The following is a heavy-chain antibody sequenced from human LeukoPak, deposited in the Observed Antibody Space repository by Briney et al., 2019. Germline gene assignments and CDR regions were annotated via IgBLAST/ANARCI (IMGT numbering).Heavy chain of an antibody. V-gene: IGHV1-69*13. D-gene: IGHD3-10*01. CDR1: GGTFSSYA. CDR2: IIPIFGTA. J-gene: IGHJ4*02. CDR3: ARDLGDGARGVNGGYFDY. Sequence: SVKVSCKASGGTFSSYAISWVRQAPGQGLEWMGGIIPIFGTANYAQKFQGRVTITADDSTSTAYMELSSLRSEDTAVYYCARDLGDGARGVNGGYFDYWGQGTLVTVSS.